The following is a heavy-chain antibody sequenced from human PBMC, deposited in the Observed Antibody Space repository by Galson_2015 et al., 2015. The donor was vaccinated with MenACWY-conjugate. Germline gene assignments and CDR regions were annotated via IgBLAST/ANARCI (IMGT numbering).Heavy chain of an antibody. J-gene: IGHJ5*02. V-gene: IGHV5-51*01. CDR3: ARLGLAVVAGWSYSSGWYWFDP. D-gene: IGHD6-19*01. CDR1: GYSFTSYW. CDR2: IYPGDSDT. Sequence: QSGAEVKKPGESLKISCKGSGYSFTSYWIGWVRQMPGKGLEWMGIIYPGDSDTRYSPSFQGQVTISADKSISTAYLQWSSLKASDTAMYYCARLGLAVVAGWSYSSGWYWFDPWGQGTLVTVSS.